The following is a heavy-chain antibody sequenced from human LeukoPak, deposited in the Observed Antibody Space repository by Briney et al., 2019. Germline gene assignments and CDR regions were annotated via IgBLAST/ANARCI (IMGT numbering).Heavy chain of an antibody. V-gene: IGHV4-30-2*01. J-gene: IGHJ4*02. CDR1: GGSISSGANS. D-gene: IGHD3-10*01. CDR2: IYQSGST. Sequence: PSETLSLTCAVSGGSISSGANSWSWIRQPPGRGLEWLGYIYQSGSTYYNPSLKSRVTISIDRSKNQFSLNLTSVAAADTAVYYCARRPSGSFFDYWGQGSLVTVSS. CDR3: ARRPSGSFFDY.